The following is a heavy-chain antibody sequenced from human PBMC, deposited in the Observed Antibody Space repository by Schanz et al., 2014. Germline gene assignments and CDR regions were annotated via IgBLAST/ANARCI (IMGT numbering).Heavy chain of an antibody. CDR1: GFSFSTYA. J-gene: IGHJ3*02. Sequence: QVQLVESGGGVVQPGRSLRLSCAASGFSFSTYAMHWVRQAPGKGLEWVAVILYDGSKTYYADSVKGRFTISRDNSKNTLSLQMNSLRAEDTAVYYCAREEGYGYGPGAFDIWGQGTKVTVSS. V-gene: IGHV3-30*04. D-gene: IGHD5-18*01. CDR2: ILYDGSKT. CDR3: AREEGYGYGPGAFDI.